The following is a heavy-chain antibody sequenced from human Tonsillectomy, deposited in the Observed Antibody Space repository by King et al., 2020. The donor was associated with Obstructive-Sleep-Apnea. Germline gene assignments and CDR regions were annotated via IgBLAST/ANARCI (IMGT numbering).Heavy chain of an antibody. CDR3: AREGSGSRPFDY. Sequence: VQLQESGPGLVKPSETLSLMCTVSGGSISRYFWSWIRQPAGKGLEWIGRIYTSGSTNYNPSRNSRVTMSVDMCKNQFSLKLSSVTAADTAVYYCAREGSGSRPFDYWGQGTLVTVSS. D-gene: IGHD3-10*01. V-gene: IGHV4-4*07. J-gene: IGHJ4*02. CDR2: IYTSGST. CDR1: GGSISRYF.